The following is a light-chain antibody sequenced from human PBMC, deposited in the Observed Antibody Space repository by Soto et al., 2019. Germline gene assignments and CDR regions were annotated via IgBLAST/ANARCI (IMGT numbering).Light chain of an antibody. CDR3: QQYDDLPFT. CDR2: DAS. J-gene: IGKJ3*01. V-gene: IGKV3-15*01. CDR1: QSVSGK. Sequence: EIVMTQSPATLSVSPGEGATLSCRASQSVSGKLAWYQHQPGQTHRLLIYDASTRATGIPARFSGSGSGTDFTLTISSLQSEDFATYYCQQYDDLPFTFGPGTMVDFK.